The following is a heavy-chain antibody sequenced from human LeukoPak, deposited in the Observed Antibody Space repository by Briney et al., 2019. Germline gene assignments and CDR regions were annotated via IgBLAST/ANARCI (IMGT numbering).Heavy chain of an antibody. D-gene: IGHD6-13*01. CDR2: IYYSGST. V-gene: IGHV4-39*01. Sequence: SETLSLTCTVSGGSISSSSYYWGWIRQPPGKGLEWIGSIYYSGSTYYNPSLKSRVTISVDTSKNQFSLKLSSVTAADTAVYYCARARYSSSWYDSKSRYYFDYWGQGTLVTVSS. J-gene: IGHJ4*02. CDR1: GGSISSSSYY. CDR3: ARARYSSSWYDSKSRYYFDY.